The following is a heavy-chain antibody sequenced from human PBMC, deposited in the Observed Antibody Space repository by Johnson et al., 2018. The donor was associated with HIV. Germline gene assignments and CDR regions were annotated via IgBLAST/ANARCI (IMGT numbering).Heavy chain of an antibody. Sequence: QVQLVESGGGVVQAGRSLRLSCAASGFTFSSYGMHWVRQAPGKGLEWVAVISNDGSNKFYADSVKGRVTISRDNSKNTLDLQMNSLRAEDTAVYYCAKVGATVRTPRGEACDIWGQGTMVTVSS. CDR2: ISNDGSNK. CDR3: AKVGATVRTPRGEACDI. CDR1: GFTFSSYG. V-gene: IGHV3-30*18. D-gene: IGHD4-23*01. J-gene: IGHJ3*02.